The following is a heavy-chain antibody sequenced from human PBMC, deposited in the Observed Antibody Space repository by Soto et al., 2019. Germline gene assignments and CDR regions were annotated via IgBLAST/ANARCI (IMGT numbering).Heavy chain of an antibody. D-gene: IGHD3-22*01. J-gene: IGHJ4*02. V-gene: IGHV3-23*01. CDR3: AKDLSASPYYDFGSYFDY. Sequence: EVQLLESGGGLVQPGGSLRLSCAASGFTFSSYAMGWVRQAPGKGLEWVSAISGSGGSTYYADSVKGRFTISRDNSKNTLYLQMNSLRAEDTAVYYCAKDLSASPYYDFGSYFDYWGQGTLVTVSS. CDR1: GFTFSSYA. CDR2: ISGSGGST.